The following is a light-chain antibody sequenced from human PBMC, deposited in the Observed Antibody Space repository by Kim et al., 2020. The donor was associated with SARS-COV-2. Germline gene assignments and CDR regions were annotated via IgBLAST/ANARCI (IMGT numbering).Light chain of an antibody. CDR1: QSVSSY. J-gene: IGKJ1*01. CDR2: DAS. CDR3: QQRSNWPPT. V-gene: IGKV3-11*01. Sequence: LSPGESAPLSCRASQSVSSYLAWYQQKPGQAPRLLIYDASNRATGIPGRFSGSGSGTDFTLTISSREPEDFAVYYCQQRSNWPPTFGQGTKVDIK.